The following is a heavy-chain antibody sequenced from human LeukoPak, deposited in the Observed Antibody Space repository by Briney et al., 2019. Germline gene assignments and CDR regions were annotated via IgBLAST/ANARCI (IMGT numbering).Heavy chain of an antibody. CDR3: ARGYGTFDF. J-gene: IGHJ4*02. CDR1: GASMSSYY. D-gene: IGHD5-18*01. CDR2: IYHSGST. Sequence: SETLSLTCTVSGASMSSYYWSWIRQPPGKGLEWMGYIYHSGSTYYNPSLKSRVTMSVDRSKNHFSLKLNSVTAADTAVYYCARGYGTFDFWGQGILVTVSS. V-gene: IGHV4-59*04.